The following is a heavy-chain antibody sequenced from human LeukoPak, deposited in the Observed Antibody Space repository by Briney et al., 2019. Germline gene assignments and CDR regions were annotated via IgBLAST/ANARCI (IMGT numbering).Heavy chain of an antibody. J-gene: IGHJ4*02. CDR3: ARRTRTTTRKRGYSYGLIDY. D-gene: IGHD5-18*01. CDR1: GGSISSYY. V-gene: IGHV4-59*12. Sequence: PSETLSLTCTVSGGSISSYYWSWIRQPPGKGLEWIGYIYYSGSTNYNPSLKSRVTISVDTSKNQFSLKLSSVTAADTAVYYCARRTRTTTRKRGYSYGLIDYWGQGTLVTVSS. CDR2: IYYSGST.